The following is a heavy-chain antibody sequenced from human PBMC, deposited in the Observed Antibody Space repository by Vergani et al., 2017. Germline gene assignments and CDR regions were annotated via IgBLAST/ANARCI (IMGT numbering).Heavy chain of an antibody. V-gene: IGHV4-34*01. J-gene: IGHJ4*02. CDR3: ARGDSSVWYGY. D-gene: IGHD6-19*01. CDR2: INHSGST. CDR1: GGSSSGYY. Sequence: QVQLQQWGAGLLKPSETLSLTCAVYGGSSSGYYWSWIRQPPGKGMEWIGEINHSGSTNYNPSLKSRVTISVDTSKNQFSLKLSSVTAADTAVYYCARGDSSVWYGYWGQGTLVTVSS.